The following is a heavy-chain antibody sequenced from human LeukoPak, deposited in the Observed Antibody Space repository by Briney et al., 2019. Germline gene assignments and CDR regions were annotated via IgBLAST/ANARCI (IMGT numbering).Heavy chain of an antibody. V-gene: IGHV3-11*04. D-gene: IGHD2-2*01. CDR2: ISSSGSTI. CDR3: ARGASRNYYYYYYMDV. Sequence: GGSLRLSCAASGFTSSDYYMSWIRQAPGKGLEWVSYISSSGSTIYYADSVKGRFTISRDNAKNSLYLQMNSLRAEDTAVYYCARGASRNYYYYYYMDVWGKGTTDTVSS. J-gene: IGHJ6*03. CDR1: GFTSSDYY.